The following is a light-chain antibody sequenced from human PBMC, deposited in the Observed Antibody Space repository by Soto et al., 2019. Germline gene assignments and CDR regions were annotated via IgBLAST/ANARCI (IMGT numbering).Light chain of an antibody. J-gene: IGKJ2*01. V-gene: IGKV4-1*01. CDR3: QQYYSSPFT. Sequence: DIAMTQSPDSLAVSLGERVTIHCKSSQSVLYSSNNRNYFAWYQQKPGQPPKLLIYWASTRESGVPDRFSGSWSGTDFTLTISSLQAADVAVYYCQQYYSSPFTFGHGTKLEI. CDR2: WAS. CDR1: QSVLYSSNNRNY.